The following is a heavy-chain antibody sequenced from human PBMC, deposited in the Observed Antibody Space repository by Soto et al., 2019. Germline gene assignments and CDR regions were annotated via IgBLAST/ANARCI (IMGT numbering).Heavy chain of an antibody. D-gene: IGHD3-10*01. V-gene: IGHV3-23*01. CDR2: ISGSGGST. J-gene: IGHJ4*02. CDR3: ARVRDSGGYYFDY. Sequence: EVQLLESGGDLVQPGGSLRLSCAASGFTFSSYDMSWVRQAPGKGLEWVSAISGSGGSTYYADSVKGRFTISRDNSKNTLYLQMNSLRAEDTAVYYCARVRDSGGYYFDYWGQGTLVTVSS. CDR1: GFTFSSYD.